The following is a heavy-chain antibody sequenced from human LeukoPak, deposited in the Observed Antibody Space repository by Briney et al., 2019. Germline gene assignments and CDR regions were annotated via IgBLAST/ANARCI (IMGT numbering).Heavy chain of an antibody. CDR2: INWNSGNI. CDR3: AKASSWGLDSAFDI. Sequence: PGGSLRLSCAAPGFTFDDYAMHWVRQAPGKGLQWVSGINWNSGNIGYADSVKGRFTISRDNAKNSLYLQMNALRAEDMAVYYCAKASSWGLDSAFDIWGQGTMVTVSS. CDR1: GFTFDDYA. J-gene: IGHJ3*02. V-gene: IGHV3-9*03. D-gene: IGHD3-16*01.